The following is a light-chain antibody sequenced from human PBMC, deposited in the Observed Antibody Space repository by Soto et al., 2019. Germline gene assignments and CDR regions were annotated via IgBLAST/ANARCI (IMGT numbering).Light chain of an antibody. CDR2: AAS. J-gene: IGKJ1*01. CDR1: QSISSY. V-gene: IGKV1-39*01. CDR3: QQRYSSLPT. Sequence: DIQMTQSPSSLSASVGDRVTITCRASQSISSYLYWCQQKSGKAPKLLIYAASSLQSGVPSRFSVSGSGTDFTLTISSLQPEDFATYDCQQRYSSLPTFGQGTQVEI.